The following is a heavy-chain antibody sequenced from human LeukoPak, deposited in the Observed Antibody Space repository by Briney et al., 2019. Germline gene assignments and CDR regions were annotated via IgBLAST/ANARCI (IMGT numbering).Heavy chain of an antibody. CDR2: INPNSGGT. CDR3: ARDRITMVRGALWDLYY. V-gene: IGHV1-2*02. D-gene: IGHD3-10*01. J-gene: IGHJ4*02. Sequence: GASVKVSCKASGYTFTGYSINWVRQAPGQGLEWMGWINPNSGGTNYAQKFQGRVTMTRDTSISTAYMELSRLRSDDTAVYYCARDRITMVRGALWDLYYWGQGTLVTVSS. CDR1: GYTFTGYS.